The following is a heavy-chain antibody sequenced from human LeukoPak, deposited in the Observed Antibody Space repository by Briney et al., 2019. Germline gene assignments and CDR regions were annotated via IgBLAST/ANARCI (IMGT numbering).Heavy chain of an antibody. CDR3: ARGPELVGVLDY. CDR2: IYHSGST. CDR1: GYSISSGYY. J-gene: IGHJ4*02. V-gene: IGHV4-38-2*02. Sequence: SETLSLTCTVSGYSISSGYYWGWIRQPPGKGLEWIGSIYHSGSTYYNPSLKSRVTISVDTSKNQFSLKLSSVTAADTAVYYCARGPELVGVLDYWGQGTLVTVSS. D-gene: IGHD1-26*01.